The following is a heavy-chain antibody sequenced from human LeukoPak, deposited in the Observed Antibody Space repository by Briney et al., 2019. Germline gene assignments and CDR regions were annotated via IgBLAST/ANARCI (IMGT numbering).Heavy chain of an antibody. J-gene: IGHJ3*02. Sequence: SETLSLTCTVSGGSISSSSYYWGWIRQPPGKGLEWIGSIYYSGSTYYNPSLNSRVTISVDTSKNQFSLKLSSVTAADTAVYYCATQGRAYYDILTGYILDAFDIWGQGTMVTVSS. CDR2: IYYSGST. D-gene: IGHD3-9*01. V-gene: IGHV4-39*01. CDR1: GGSISSSSYY. CDR3: ATQGRAYYDILTGYILDAFDI.